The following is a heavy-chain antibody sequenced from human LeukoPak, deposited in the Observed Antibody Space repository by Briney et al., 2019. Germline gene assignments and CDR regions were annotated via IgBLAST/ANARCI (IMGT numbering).Heavy chain of an antibody. CDR2: ISHDGSNK. Sequence: GGSLRLSCAASGFTFSSYGMHWVRQAPGKGLEWVAVISHDGSNKDYADSVKGRFTISRDNSKNTLYLQMNSLRAEDTAVDYCAKERDTSSGWYGAAYWFDPWGQGPLVTVSS. D-gene: IGHD6-19*01. CDR3: AKERDTSSGWYGAAYWFDP. J-gene: IGHJ5*02. CDR1: GFTFSSYG. V-gene: IGHV3-30*18.